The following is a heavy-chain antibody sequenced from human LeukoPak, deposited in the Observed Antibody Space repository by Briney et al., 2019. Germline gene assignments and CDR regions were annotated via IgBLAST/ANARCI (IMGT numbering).Heavy chain of an antibody. CDR1: GFTFSSYA. Sequence: QPGGSLRLSCAASGFTFSSYAMSWVRQAPGKGLAWVSAISGSGGSIYYADSVKGRFTISRDNAKNSLYLQMNSLRAEDTAVYYCARLLSSGWYTGYFDLWGRGTLVTVSS. CDR3: ARLLSSGWYTGYFDL. J-gene: IGHJ2*01. CDR2: ISGSGGSI. D-gene: IGHD6-19*01. V-gene: IGHV3-23*01.